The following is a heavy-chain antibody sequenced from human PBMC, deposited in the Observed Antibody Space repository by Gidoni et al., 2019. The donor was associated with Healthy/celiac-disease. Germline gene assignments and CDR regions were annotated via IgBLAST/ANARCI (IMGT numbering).Heavy chain of an antibody. CDR3: TRHRDDYNLRAFDI. D-gene: IGHD4-4*01. V-gene: IGHV5-51*01. CDR2: IYPGDSDT. J-gene: IGHJ3*02. CDR1: GSSFTNYW. Sequence: EVQLVQSGAEVKKPGESLKISCTGSGSSFTNYWIGWVRQMPGKGLEWMGIIYPGDSDTRYSPSFQGQVTISADRSISTAYLQWSSLKASDTAMYYCTRHRDDYNLRAFDIWGQGTMVTVSS.